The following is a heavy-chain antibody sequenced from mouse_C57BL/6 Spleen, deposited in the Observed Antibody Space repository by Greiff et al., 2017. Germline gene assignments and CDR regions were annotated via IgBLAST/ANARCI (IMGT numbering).Heavy chain of an antibody. Sequence: EVKVEESGGGLVQPGGSMKLSCAASGFTFRDACIDWVRQSPGQGLEWVAEIRNKANNHANYYAESVKGRFTISRDASKSSVYMQMNSLRADDTVIYYCTRLYVVYVYYYAMDYWGQGTSVTVSS. V-gene: IGHV6-6*01. J-gene: IGHJ4*01. CDR2: IRNKANNHAN. D-gene: IGHD2-3*01. CDR1: GFTFRDAC. CDR3: TRLYVVYVYYYAMDY.